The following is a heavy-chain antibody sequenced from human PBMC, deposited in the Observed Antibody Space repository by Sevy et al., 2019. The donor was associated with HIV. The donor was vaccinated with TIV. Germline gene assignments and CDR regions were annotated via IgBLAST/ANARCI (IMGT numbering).Heavy chain of an antibody. Sequence: GGSLRLSCAASGFTFSDYSMHWVRQAPGKGLEWVAVISYDGRNYKYNVDSVKGRFTISRDNTKTSLFLQMNSLSAEDTAVYYCVREGLGGYSYSLDCWGQGTLVTVSS. CDR1: GFTFSDYS. V-gene: IGHV3-30*04. CDR3: VREGLGGYSYSLDC. CDR2: ISYDGRNYK. J-gene: IGHJ4*02. D-gene: IGHD5-18*01.